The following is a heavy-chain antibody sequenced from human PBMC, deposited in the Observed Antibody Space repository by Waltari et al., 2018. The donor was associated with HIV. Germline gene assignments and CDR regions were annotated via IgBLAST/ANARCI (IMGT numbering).Heavy chain of an antibody. J-gene: IGHJ5*02. CDR3: ARDSRGSTWSLNWFDP. CDR1: GFIFNTYS. CDR2: ISSSGNFK. Sequence: EVQLVASGGGPVKPGESLRRPCVTSGFIFNTYSMTWVRQAPGKGPEWVSSISSSGNFKHYADSVKGRFTISRDNAENSLYLQMNGLRAEDTAIYYCARDSRGSTWSLNWFDPWGQGTLVTVSS. D-gene: IGHD6-6*01. V-gene: IGHV3-21*02.